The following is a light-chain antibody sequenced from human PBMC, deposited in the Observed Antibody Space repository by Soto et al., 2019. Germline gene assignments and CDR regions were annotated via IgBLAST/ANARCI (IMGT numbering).Light chain of an antibody. CDR2: DVS. CDR3: SSYTTSTTLEV. Sequence: QSALTQPASVSGSPGQSITISCTGTSSDVGAYNYVSLYQQHPGKAPKLMIYDVSNPPSGGSNRFSGSKSGNTGSLAISGVQAEDEADYYCSSYTTSTTLEVFGGGTKLTVL. V-gene: IGLV2-14*01. CDR1: SSDVGAYNY. J-gene: IGLJ2*01.